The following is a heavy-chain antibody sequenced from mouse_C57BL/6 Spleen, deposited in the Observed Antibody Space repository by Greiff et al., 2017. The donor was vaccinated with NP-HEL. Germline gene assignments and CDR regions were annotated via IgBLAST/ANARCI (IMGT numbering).Heavy chain of an antibody. CDR1: GYAFSSSW. CDR3: AREDYGRDWYFDV. V-gene: IGHV1-82*01. Sequence: QVQLQQSGPELVKPGASVKISCKASGYAFSSSWMNWVKQRPGKGLEWIGRIYPGDGDTYYNGKFKGKATLTADKSSSTAYMQLSSLTSEDSAVYFCAREDYGRDWYFDVWGTGTTVTVSS. J-gene: IGHJ1*03. D-gene: IGHD1-1*01. CDR2: IYPGDGDT.